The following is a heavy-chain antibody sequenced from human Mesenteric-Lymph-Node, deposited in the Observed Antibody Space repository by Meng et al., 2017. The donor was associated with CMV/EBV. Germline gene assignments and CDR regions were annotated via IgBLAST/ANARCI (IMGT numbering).Heavy chain of an antibody. V-gene: IGHV3-21*01. J-gene: IGHJ4*02. Sequence: GGSLRLSCAVSGFSFSGYNMNWVRRAPGKGLEWVASISSSSNFIYYADSVKGRFTISRDNAENSLYLQMNSLRAEDTAVYYCARVPYGDFISHFDYWGQGTLVTVSS. CDR2: ISSSSNFI. CDR3: ARVPYGDFISHFDY. D-gene: IGHD4-17*01. CDR1: GFSFSGYN.